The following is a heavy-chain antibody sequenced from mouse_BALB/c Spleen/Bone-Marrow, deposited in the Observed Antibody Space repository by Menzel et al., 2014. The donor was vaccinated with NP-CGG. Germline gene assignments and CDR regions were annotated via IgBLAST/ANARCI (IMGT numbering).Heavy chain of an antibody. Sequence: QVQLKESGAELVKPGASVKLSCKASGYTFTSYYMYWVKQRPGQGLEWIGEINPSNGGTNFNGKFKSRATLTVDKSSSTAYMQLSSLTSEDSAVYYCTRLPHWGQGTSVTVSS. J-gene: IGHJ4*01. V-gene: IGHV1S81*02. CDR2: INPSNGGT. CDR1: GYTFTSYY. D-gene: IGHD5-1*01. CDR3: TRLPH.